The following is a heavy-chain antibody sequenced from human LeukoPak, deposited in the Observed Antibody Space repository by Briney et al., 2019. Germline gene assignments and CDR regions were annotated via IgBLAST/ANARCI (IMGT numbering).Heavy chain of an antibody. CDR3: ARRYCGGDCYSDY. D-gene: IGHD2-21*02. CDR2: IYYSGST. V-gene: IGHV4-59*08. CDR1: GASIRSYY. Sequence: SETLSLTCTVSGASIRSYYWSWIRQPPGKGLEWIGYIYYSGSTNYNPSLKSRVTISVDTSKNQFSLKLSSVTAADTAVYYCARRYCGGDCYSDYWGQGTLVTVSS. J-gene: IGHJ4*02.